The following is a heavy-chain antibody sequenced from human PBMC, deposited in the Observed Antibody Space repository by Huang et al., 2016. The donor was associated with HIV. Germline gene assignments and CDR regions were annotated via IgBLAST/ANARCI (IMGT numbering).Heavy chain of an antibody. CDR3: ARRFSSSSGYFDY. CDR1: GYSFSSYW. CDR2: IFPDDSDT. J-gene: IGHJ4*02. V-gene: IGHV5-51*01. Sequence: VQLVQSGAEVKKPGESLKISCKGSGYSFSSYWIAWVRQMPGKGLGWMGSIFPDDSDTTYNPSFEGQVTISADKSIGTAYLQGSSLKASDTAMYYCARRFSSSSGYFDYWGQGSLVTVSS. D-gene: IGHD6-6*01.